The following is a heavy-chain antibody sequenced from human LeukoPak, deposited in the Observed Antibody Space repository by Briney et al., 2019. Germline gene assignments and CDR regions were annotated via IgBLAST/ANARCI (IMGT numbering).Heavy chain of an antibody. CDR1: GGSISTYY. D-gene: IGHD3-10*01. CDR3: ARDRGTMIRGDHGVDF. V-gene: IGHV4-59*01. CDR2: VYYSGST. J-gene: IGHJ4*02. Sequence: PSETLSLTCTVSGGSISTYYWSWIRQPPGKGLEWIGYVYYSGSTNYNPSLKSRVTISVVTSKNQFSLKLSSVTAADTAVYYCARDRGTMIRGDHGVDFWGQGTLVTVSS.